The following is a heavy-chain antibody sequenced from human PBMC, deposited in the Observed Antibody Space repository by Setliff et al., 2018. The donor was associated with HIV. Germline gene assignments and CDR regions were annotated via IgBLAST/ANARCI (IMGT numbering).Heavy chain of an antibody. D-gene: IGHD6-19*01. Sequence: GGSLRLSCAASGFTFSTYSMNWVRQAPGKGLEWISYISNGGSTIYFADSVKGRFIISRDDSKKTAYLQMSSLRAEDTAMYYCLLPCTSGWHNWADPWGQGTLVTVSS. CDR2: ISNGGSTI. CDR3: LLPCTSGWHNWADP. CDR1: GFTFSTYS. J-gene: IGHJ5*02. V-gene: IGHV3-48*01.